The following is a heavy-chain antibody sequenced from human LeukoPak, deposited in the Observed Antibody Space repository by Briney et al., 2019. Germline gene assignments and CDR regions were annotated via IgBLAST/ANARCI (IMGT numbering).Heavy chain of an antibody. V-gene: IGHV3-53*01. D-gene: IGHD3-22*01. J-gene: IGHJ4*02. CDR2: IYSGGST. CDR3: ARALISSYYDSSGYDYFDY. CDR1: GFTFSTCW. Sequence: GGSLRLSCAASGFTFSTCWMHWVRQAPGKGLEWVSVIYSGGSTYYADSVKGRFTISRDNSKNTLYLQMNSLRAEDTAVYYCARALISSYYDSSGYDYFDYWGQGTLVTVSS.